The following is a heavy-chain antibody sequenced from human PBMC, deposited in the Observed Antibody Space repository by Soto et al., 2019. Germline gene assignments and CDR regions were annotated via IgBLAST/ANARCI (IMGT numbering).Heavy chain of an antibody. CDR1: GYTFTSYG. J-gene: IGHJ4*02. V-gene: IGHV1-18*01. CDR3: ARDKRGYCSGGSCYYFDY. CDR2: ISAYNGNT. Sequence: AAVKVSCKASGYTFTSYGISWVRQAPGQGLEWMGWISAYNGNTNYAQKLQGRVTMTTDTSTSTAYMELRSLRSDDTAVYYCARDKRGYCSGGSCYYFDYWGQGTLVTVSS. D-gene: IGHD2-15*01.